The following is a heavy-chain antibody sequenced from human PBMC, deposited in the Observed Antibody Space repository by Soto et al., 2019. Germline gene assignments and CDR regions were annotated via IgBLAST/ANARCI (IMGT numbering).Heavy chain of an antibody. CDR2: IYTSGST. Sequence: SETLSLTCTVSGGPIRSDFHYWSWFRQPPGKGLEWIGYIYTSGSTYYNPSLKSQVSISVDTSKNQFSLKLSSVTAADTAVYYCARGPTVTTDYWGQGALVTVSS. D-gene: IGHD4-17*01. CDR1: GGPIRSDFHY. CDR3: ARGPTVTTDY. J-gene: IGHJ4*02. V-gene: IGHV4-30-4*01.